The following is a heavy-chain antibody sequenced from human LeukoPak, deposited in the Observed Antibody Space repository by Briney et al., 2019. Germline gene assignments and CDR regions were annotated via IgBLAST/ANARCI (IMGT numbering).Heavy chain of an antibody. Sequence: GGSLRLSCAASGFTFSIYSMNWVRQAPGKGLEWLSSIASSSNYIYYADSVKGRFTISRDNVQNSLYLQMNSLRAEDTAVSYCAKAHYSSGYRDYFDYWGQGTLVTVSS. V-gene: IGHV3-21*04. CDR1: GFTFSIYS. CDR2: IASSSNYI. D-gene: IGHD3-22*01. J-gene: IGHJ4*02. CDR3: AKAHYSSGYRDYFDY.